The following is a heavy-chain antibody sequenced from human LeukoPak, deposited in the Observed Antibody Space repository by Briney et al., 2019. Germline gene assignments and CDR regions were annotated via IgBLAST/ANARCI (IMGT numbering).Heavy chain of an antibody. CDR2: ISYDGSNK. J-gene: IGHJ3*02. V-gene: IGHV3-30-3*01. Sequence: GGSLRLSCAASGFTFSSYAMHWVRQAPGKGLEWVAVISYDGSNKYYADSVKGRFTISRDNSKNTLYLQMNSLRAEDTAVYYCAKEDYDFWSGYYAFDIWGQGTMVTVSS. CDR3: AKEDYDFWSGYYAFDI. D-gene: IGHD3-3*01. CDR1: GFTFSSYA.